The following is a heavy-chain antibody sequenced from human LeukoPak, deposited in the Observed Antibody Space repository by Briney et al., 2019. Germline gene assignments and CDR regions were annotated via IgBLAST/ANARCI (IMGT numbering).Heavy chain of an antibody. CDR2: ISYDGSNK. J-gene: IGHJ4*02. CDR3: AKQRASIRGPTGVPNDY. V-gene: IGHV3-30*18. D-gene: IGHD2-2*02. CDR1: GFTFSSYG. Sequence: GRSLRLSCAASGFTFSSYGMHWVRQAPGKGLEWVAVISYDGSNKYYADSVKGRFTISRDNSKNTLYLQMNSLRAEDTAVYYCAKQRASIRGPTGVPNDYWGQGTLVTVSS.